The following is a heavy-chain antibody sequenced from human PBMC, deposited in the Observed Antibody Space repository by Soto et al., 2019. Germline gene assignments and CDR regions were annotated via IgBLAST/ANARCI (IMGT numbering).Heavy chain of an antibody. Sequence: EVQLVESGGGLVQTRGSLRLSCAAAGFTFSDYSMNWVRQAPGKGLEWLSYISSANFTTYYADSVKGRFTISRDNAKNLLFLQMNSLRAEDTAVYYGARDVLSGYSNFDYWGQGTLVTVSS. D-gene: IGHD5-12*01. CDR1: GFTFSDYS. CDR3: ARDVLSGYSNFDY. CDR2: ISSANFTT. J-gene: IGHJ4*02. V-gene: IGHV3-48*01.